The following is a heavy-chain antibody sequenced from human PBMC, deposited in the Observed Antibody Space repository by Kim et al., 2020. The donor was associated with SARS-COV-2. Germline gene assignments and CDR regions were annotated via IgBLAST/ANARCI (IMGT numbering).Heavy chain of an antibody. J-gene: IGHJ4*02. V-gene: IGHV1-69*13. CDR2: IIPIFGTA. D-gene: IGHD1-26*01. CDR1: GGTFSSYA. Sequence: SVKVSCKASGGTFSSYAISWVRQAPGQGLEWMGGIIPIFGTANYAQKFQGRVTITADESTSTAYMELSSLRSEDTAVYYCARERSIVVSSLDYWGQGTLVTVSS. CDR3: ARERSIVVSSLDY.